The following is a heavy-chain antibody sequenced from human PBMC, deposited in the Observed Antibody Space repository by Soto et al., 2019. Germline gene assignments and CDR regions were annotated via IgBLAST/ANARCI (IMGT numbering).Heavy chain of an antibody. CDR1: GFTFGSYA. D-gene: IGHD3-22*01. J-gene: IGHJ4*02. Sequence: LGGSLRLSCAASGFTFGSYAMSWVRQAPGKGLEWVSTISASGGSTYYADSVKGRFTVSRDNSKNTLYLQMNSLRAEDTAVYYYAKPLDSSGYYNFDYWGQGTLGTVSS. CDR3: AKPLDSSGYYNFDY. V-gene: IGHV3-23*01. CDR2: ISASGGST.